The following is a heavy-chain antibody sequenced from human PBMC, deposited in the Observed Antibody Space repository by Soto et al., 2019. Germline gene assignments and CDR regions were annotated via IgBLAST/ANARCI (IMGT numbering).Heavy chain of an antibody. D-gene: IGHD3-10*01. CDR3: ARGPSSVWFGGTFFRPAMDV. CDR1: GFTFSSYG. Sequence: QVQLVESGGGVVQPGRSLRLSCAASGFTFSSYGMHWVRQAPGNGLEWVAVISYAGSNKYYADSVKGRFTISRDNSKNTLYWQINSLRAEDTAVYYCARGPSSVWFGGTFFRPAMDVWGQATKVTVSS. CDR2: ISYAGSNK. J-gene: IGHJ6*02. V-gene: IGHV3-30-3*01.